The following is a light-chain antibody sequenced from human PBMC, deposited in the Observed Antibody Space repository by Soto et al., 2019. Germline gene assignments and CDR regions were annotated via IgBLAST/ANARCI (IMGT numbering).Light chain of an antibody. CDR3: QHYNSFSRT. CDR2: KAA. V-gene: IGKV1-5*03. Sequence: DIQMTQSPSTLSASVGDRVAITCRASDNIVHWVAWYQQKPGKAPKLLIYKAANLADEVPSRFADSGSGTDFTLTITRLQPDDFATYYCQHYNSFSRTFGQGTKVEV. CDR1: DNIVHW. J-gene: IGKJ1*01.